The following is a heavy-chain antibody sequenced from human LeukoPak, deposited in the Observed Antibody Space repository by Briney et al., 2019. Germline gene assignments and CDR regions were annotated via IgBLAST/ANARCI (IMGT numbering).Heavy chain of an antibody. V-gene: IGHV1-18*01. CDR2: ISAYNGNT. J-gene: IGHJ4*02. CDR1: GYTFTSYG. D-gene: IGHD6-13*01. Sequence: GASVKVSCKASGYTFTSYGISWVRQAPGQGLEWMGWISAYNGNTNYAQKLQGRVTMTTDTSTSTAYMELRSLGSDDTAVYYCARASEGIAADAFDYWGQGTLVTVSS. CDR3: ARASEGIAADAFDY.